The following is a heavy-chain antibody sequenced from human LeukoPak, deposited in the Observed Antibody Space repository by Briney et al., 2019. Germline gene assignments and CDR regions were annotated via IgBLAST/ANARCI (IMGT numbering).Heavy chain of an antibody. CDR3: AKAGGSVVGPLDY. V-gene: IGHV3-23*01. Sequence: GGSLRLSCAASGFTSSSYAMSWVRQAPGKGLEWVSAISGSGGSTYYADSVKGRFTISRDNSKNTLYLQMNSLRAEDTAVYYCAKAGGSVVGPLDYWGQGTLVTVSS. CDR1: GFTSSSYA. CDR2: ISGSGGST. D-gene: IGHD3/OR15-3a*01. J-gene: IGHJ4*02.